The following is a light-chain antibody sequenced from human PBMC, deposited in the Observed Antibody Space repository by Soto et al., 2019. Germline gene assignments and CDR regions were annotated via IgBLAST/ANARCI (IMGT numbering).Light chain of an antibody. Sequence: EIVMTQSPATLSVSPGERATLSCRASQSVSSDLAWYQQKPGQAPRLLIFGASIRATGIPARFSGSGSGTEFTLTISSLQSEDFAVYYCQQYDTWPPLTFGGGTKVEI. CDR2: GAS. CDR3: QQYDTWPPLT. J-gene: IGKJ4*01. CDR1: QSVSSD. V-gene: IGKV3D-15*01.